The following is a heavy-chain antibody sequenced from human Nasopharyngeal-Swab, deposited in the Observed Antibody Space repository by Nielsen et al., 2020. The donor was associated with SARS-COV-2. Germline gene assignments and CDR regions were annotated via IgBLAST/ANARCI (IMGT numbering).Heavy chain of an antibody. V-gene: IGHV3-23*01. D-gene: IGHD5-12*01. Sequence: GESLKISCAASGFTFTSYAINWVRQAPGKGLEWVSGISGSGDNTYYADSVRGRFIISRDNAKSSLYLQMNRLTNEDTAVYYCAREGSFVAPDTFDRWGQGTLVTVSS. J-gene: IGHJ4*02. CDR3: AREGSFVAPDTFDR. CDR2: ISGSGDNT. CDR1: GFTFTSYA.